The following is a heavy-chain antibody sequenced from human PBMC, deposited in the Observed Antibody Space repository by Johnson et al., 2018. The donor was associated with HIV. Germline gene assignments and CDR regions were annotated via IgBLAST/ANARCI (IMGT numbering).Heavy chain of an antibody. CDR3: ASLQTYYYDSSGYNDAFDS. CDR2: ISYDGSNK. Sequence: QVQLVESGGGVVHPGRSLRLSCAASGFSFSTSGMHWVRQAPGKGMEWVAVISYDGSNKYYADSVKGRFTISRDNPKNTLYLQLNRLRAEDTAVYYCASLQTYYYDSSGYNDAFDSWGQGTMVTVAS. J-gene: IGHJ3*02. D-gene: IGHD3-22*01. V-gene: IGHV3-30*03. CDR1: GFSFSTSG.